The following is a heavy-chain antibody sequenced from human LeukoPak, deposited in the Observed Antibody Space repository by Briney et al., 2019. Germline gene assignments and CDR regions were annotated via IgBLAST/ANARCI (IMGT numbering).Heavy chain of an antibody. Sequence: ASVKVSCKASGYTFTSYDINWVRQATGQGLEWMGWMNPNSGNTGYAQKFQGRVTMTRNTSISTAYMELSSLRSEDTAVYYCARGSAGYSSSWYAIGYYYYYMDVWGKGTMVTVSS. D-gene: IGHD6-13*01. CDR3: ARGSAGYSSSWYAIGYYYYYMDV. J-gene: IGHJ6*03. V-gene: IGHV1-8*01. CDR2: MNPNSGNT. CDR1: GYTFTSYD.